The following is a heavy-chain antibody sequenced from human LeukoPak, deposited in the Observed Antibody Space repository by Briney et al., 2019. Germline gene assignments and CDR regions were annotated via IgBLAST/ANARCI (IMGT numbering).Heavy chain of an antibody. CDR3: ARDRALN. V-gene: IGHV4-61*08. J-gene: IGHJ4*02. CDR2: IYYSGST. Sequence: SETLSLTCTVSGDSISSGDYYWSWIRQPPGKGLEWIGYIYYSGSTNYNPSLKSRVTISVDTSKNQFSLKLSSVTAADTAVYYCARDRALNWGQGTLVTVSS. CDR1: GDSISSGDYY.